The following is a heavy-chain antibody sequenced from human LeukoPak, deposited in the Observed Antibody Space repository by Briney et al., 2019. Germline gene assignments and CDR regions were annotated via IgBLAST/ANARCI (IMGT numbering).Heavy chain of an antibody. CDR1: GYSISSGYY. D-gene: IGHD3-10*01. CDR2: IYHSGST. V-gene: IGHV4-38-2*01. J-gene: IGHJ4*02. Sequence: PSETLSLTCAVSGYSISSGYYWGWIRQPPGKGLECIGSIYHSGSTFYNPSVKSRVTISLDASKNQFSLKLSSVTAADRAVYYCARRMEHYGNYHFDYWGQGTLVTVSS. CDR3: ARRMEHYGNYHFDY.